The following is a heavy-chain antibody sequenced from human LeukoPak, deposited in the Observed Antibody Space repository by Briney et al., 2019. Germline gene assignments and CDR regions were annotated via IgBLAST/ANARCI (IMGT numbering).Heavy chain of an antibody. CDR2: IYYAGDT. Sequence: KPSETLSLTCIVSGGSVSSSSYYWGWIRQPPGKGLECIGTIYYAGDTYYNPSLESRISISVDTSNNQFSLKLSSVTAADTAVYYCATSNSGRYSEIDNWSQGTLVTVSS. D-gene: IGHD1-26*01. CDR3: ATSNSGRYSEIDN. J-gene: IGHJ4*02. CDR1: GGSVSSSSYY. V-gene: IGHV4-39*01.